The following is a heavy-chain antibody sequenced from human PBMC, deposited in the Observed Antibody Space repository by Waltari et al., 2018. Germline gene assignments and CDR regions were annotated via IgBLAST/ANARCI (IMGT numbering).Heavy chain of an antibody. CDR3: ARRVSTGWQYNYFDY. V-gene: IGHV4-38-2*01. CDR1: GYSISSGYY. CDR2: MHHSGTT. D-gene: IGHD6-25*01. J-gene: IGHJ4*02. Sequence: QVQLQESGPGLVKPSETLSLTCAVSGYSISSGYYWSWIRQPPGEGLEWIGCMHHSGTTYYNPALKRRVTISVDTSKNQFSLKLSSVTAADTAVYYCARRVSTGWQYNYFDYWGQGTPVTVSS.